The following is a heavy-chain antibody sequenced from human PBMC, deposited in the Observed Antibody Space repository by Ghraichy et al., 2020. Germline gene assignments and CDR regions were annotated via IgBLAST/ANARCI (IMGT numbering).Heavy chain of an antibody. J-gene: IGHJ6*02. V-gene: IGHV1-69*05. D-gene: IGHD1-26*01. CDR2: IIPIFGTA. CDR3: ARAFRIVGAVGAMDV. CDR1: GGTFSSYA. Sequence: SVKVSCKASGGTFSSYAISWVRQAPGQGLEWMGGIIPIFGTANYAQKFQGRVTITTDESTSTAYMELSSLRSEDTAVYYCARAFRIVGAVGAMDVWGQGTTVTVSS.